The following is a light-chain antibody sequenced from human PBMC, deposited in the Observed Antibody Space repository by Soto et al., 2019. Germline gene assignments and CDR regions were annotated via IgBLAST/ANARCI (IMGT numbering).Light chain of an antibody. CDR3: QQRSSWPIT. CDR2: DAS. V-gene: IGKV3-11*01. CDR1: QSVTSY. J-gene: IGKJ5*01. Sequence: EIVLTQSPATLSLSPGERATLSCRASQSVTSYLAWYQQRPGQAPRLLIYDASRRATGIPARFSGSGSGADFTLTISTLEPEDFAVYYRQQRSSWPITFGQGTRLEIK.